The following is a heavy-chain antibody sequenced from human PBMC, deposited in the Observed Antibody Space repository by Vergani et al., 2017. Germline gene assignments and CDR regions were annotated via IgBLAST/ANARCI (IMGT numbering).Heavy chain of an antibody. CDR3: ARGGLGVVI. D-gene: IGHD3-3*01. CDR2: TYTSGSN. Sequence: QVQLQESGPGLVKPSQTLSLTCTVSGGSISSGSYYWSWIRQPAGKGLEWIGRTYTSGSNNYNPSLKSRVTISVDTSKNQFSLKLSSVTAADTAVYYCARGGLGVVIWGQGTLVTVSS. CDR1: GGSISSGSYY. V-gene: IGHV4-61*02. J-gene: IGHJ4*02.